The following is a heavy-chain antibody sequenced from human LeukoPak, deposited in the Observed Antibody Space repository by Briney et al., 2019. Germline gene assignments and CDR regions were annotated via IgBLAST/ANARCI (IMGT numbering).Heavy chain of an antibody. V-gene: IGHV4-34*01. D-gene: IGHD4-17*01. CDR3: ARVHYDPNWFDP. CDR1: GGSFSGYY. CDR2: INHSGST. J-gene: IGHJ5*02. Sequence: SGTLSLTCAVYGGSFSGYYWSWIRQPPGKGLEWIGEINHSGSTNYNPSLKSRVTISVDTSKNQFSLKLSSVTAADTAVYYCARVHYDPNWFDPWGQGTLVTVSS.